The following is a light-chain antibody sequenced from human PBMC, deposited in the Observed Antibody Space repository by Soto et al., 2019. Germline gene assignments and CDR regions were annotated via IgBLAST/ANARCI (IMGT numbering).Light chain of an antibody. CDR2: DAS. J-gene: IGKJ5*01. V-gene: IGKV3-11*01. Sequence: EIALTQCPATLALSPGERATLSCRASQSVSSYLALYQQKPGQAPRLLIYDASNRATGIPARFSGSGSRTDFTLTSSSLEPEDFAVYCCQQRSNSITFGQGTRLEIK. CDR1: QSVSSY. CDR3: QQRSNSIT.